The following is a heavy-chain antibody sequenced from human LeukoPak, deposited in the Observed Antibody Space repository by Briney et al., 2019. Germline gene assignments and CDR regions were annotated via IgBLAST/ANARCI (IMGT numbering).Heavy chain of an antibody. Sequence: PGGSLRLSCAASGVTVSSIYMGWVRQAPGKGLDWVSVIYLDGRAYYTASAKSRLTTFRDSSENSIFLQMISLRTADTAVYYCVALKGWYGEGWFACCSQGSLVSVSS. V-gene: IGHV3-53*01. D-gene: IGHD3-10*01. CDR2: IYLDGRA. J-gene: IGHJ4*02. CDR3: VALKGWYGEGWFAC. CDR1: GVTVSSIY.